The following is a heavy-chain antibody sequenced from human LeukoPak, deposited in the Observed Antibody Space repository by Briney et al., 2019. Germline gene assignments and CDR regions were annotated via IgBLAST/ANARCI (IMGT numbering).Heavy chain of an antibody. CDR2: IIPILGIA. Sequence: ASVKVSCKASGGTFSSYAISWVRQAPGQGLEWMGRIIPILGIANYAQKFQGRVTITADKSTSTAYMELSSLRSEDTAVYYCARGDYYDSSGPLVGWGQGTLVTVSS. D-gene: IGHD3-22*01. CDR1: GGTFSSYA. J-gene: IGHJ4*02. V-gene: IGHV1-69*04. CDR3: ARGDYYDSSGPLVG.